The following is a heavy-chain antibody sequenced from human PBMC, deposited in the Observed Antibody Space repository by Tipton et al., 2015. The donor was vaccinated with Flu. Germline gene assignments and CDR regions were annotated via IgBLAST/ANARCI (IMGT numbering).Heavy chain of an antibody. J-gene: IGHJ3*02. CDR3: ARGSTIPILVSFDI. CDR2: IFYNERT. V-gene: IGHV4-31*03. CDR1: GAPISSGDYY. D-gene: IGHD5/OR15-5a*01. Sequence: TLSLTCTVSGAPISSGDYYWTWIRQLPGKGLEWIGYIFYNERTYYNPSLKSRISMSADTSKNQFSLRLTSVTAADTAVYYCARGSTIPILVSFDIWGPGTVVAVSS.